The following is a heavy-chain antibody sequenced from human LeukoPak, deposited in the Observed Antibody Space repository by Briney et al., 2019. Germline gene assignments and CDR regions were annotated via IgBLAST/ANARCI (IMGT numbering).Heavy chain of an antibody. V-gene: IGHV3-30*04. D-gene: IGHD1-26*01. CDR1: GLRLGTYA. Sequence: GGSLRLSCAASGLRLGTYAMHWVRQAPGKGLDRVAVISYDGSNKYYADSVKCRFTISRDNSKNTLYLQMNSLRAEDTAVYYCARDFSRGSYKGRDYYMDVWGKGTTVTVSS. CDR3: ARDFSRGSYKGRDYYMDV. J-gene: IGHJ6*03. CDR2: ISYDGSNK.